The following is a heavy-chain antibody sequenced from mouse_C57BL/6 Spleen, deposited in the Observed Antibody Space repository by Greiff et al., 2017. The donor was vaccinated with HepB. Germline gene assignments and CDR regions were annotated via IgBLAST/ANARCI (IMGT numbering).Heavy chain of an antibody. Sequence: VQLKQPGAELVRPGTSVKLSCKASGYTFTSYWMHWVKQRPGQGLEWIGVIDPSDSYTNYNQKFKGKATLTVDTSSSTAYMQLSSLTSEDSAVYYCAREELTGSYYFDYWGQGTTLTVSS. CDR3: AREELTGSYYFDY. V-gene: IGHV1-59*01. J-gene: IGHJ2*01. CDR2: IDPSDSYT. D-gene: IGHD4-1*01. CDR1: GYTFTSYW.